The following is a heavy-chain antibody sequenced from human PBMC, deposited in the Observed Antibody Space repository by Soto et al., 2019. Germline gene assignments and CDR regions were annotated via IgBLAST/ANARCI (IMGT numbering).Heavy chain of an antibody. CDR2: INSEGSSR. D-gene: IGHD2-15*01. J-gene: IGHJ4*02. CDR3: AREATYCSGRGMDV. V-gene: IGHV3-74*01. CDR1: GFTFSSHW. Sequence: EVQLVESGGGSVQPGGSLRLHCEASGFTFSSHWMYWVRQAPGKGLVWVSRINSEGSSRRYADSVNGRFTVSRDNAKNTLYLQMNSLRAEDTAVYYCAREATYCSGRGMDVWGQGTLVTVSS.